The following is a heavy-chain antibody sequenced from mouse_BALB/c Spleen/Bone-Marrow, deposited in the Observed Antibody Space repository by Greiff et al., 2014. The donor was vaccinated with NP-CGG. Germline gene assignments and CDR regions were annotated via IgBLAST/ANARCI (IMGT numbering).Heavy chain of an antibody. V-gene: IGHV1-9*01. CDR2: ILPGSGTT. CDR3: ARLITTGGFAY. D-gene: IGHD2-4*01. Sequence: LQESGAELMKPGASVKISCKATGYTFSTYWMEWVKQRPGHGLEWIGEILPGSGTTNYNEKFKGKATFTADTSSNTAYMQLSSLTSEDSAVYYCARLITTGGFAYWGQGTLVTVSA. CDR1: GYTFSTYW. J-gene: IGHJ3*01.